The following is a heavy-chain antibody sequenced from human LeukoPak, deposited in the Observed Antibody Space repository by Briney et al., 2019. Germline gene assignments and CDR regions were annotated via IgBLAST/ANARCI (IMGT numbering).Heavy chain of an antibody. D-gene: IGHD4-11*01. J-gene: IGHJ4*02. CDR2: IRSDGSST. CDR3: ARDDYNRH. V-gene: IGHV3-74*01. Sequence: GGSLRLSCAASGFTFSSYWMHWVRQAPGKGLVWVSRIRSDGSSTTYADSVKGRFTISRDNTKNTLYLQMNSPRADDTAVYYCARDDYNRHWGQGTLVSVSS. CDR1: GFTFSSYW.